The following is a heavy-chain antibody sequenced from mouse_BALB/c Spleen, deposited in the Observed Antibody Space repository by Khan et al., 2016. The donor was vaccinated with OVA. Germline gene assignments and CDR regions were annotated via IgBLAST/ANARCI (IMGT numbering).Heavy chain of an antibody. CDR2: IDPSDSET. CDR1: GYTFTSYW. J-gene: IGHJ3*01. Sequence: QVQLQQPGAELVRPGASVKLSCKASGYTFTSYWMNWVKQRPGQGLEWIGMIDPSDSETHYNQIFKDKATLTVDKSSSTANMQISSLTSDDSAVYYCARREKYGYDPSWFAYWGQGTLVTVSA. D-gene: IGHD2-2*01. V-gene: IGHV1-61*01. CDR3: ARREKYGYDPSWFAY.